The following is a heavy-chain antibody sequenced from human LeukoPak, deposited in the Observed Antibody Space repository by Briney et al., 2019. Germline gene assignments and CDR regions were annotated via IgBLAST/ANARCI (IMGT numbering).Heavy chain of an antibody. Sequence: ASVKVSCKASGYTFTGYYMHWVRQAPGQGLEWMGWINPNSGGTNYAHKFQDRVTMTRDTSINTAYMELSNLRSDDTAVYFCARELGEAAAGPLDYWGQGTLVTVSS. J-gene: IGHJ4*02. CDR2: INPNSGGT. D-gene: IGHD6-13*01. CDR3: ARELGEAAAGPLDY. CDR1: GYTFTGYY. V-gene: IGHV1-2*02.